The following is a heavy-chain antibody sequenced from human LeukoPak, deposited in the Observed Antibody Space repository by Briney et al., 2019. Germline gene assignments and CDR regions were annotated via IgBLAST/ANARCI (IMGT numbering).Heavy chain of an antibody. Sequence: PSETLSLTCTVSGGSISSYYWSWIRQPAGKGLEWIGRIYTSGSTNYNPSLKSRVTISVDTSKNQFSLKLSSVTAADTAVYYCARAWVYSSSWYWFDPWGQGTLVTVSS. CDR1: GGSISSYY. CDR2: IYTSGST. J-gene: IGHJ5*02. D-gene: IGHD6-13*01. CDR3: ARAWVYSSSWYWFDP. V-gene: IGHV4-4*07.